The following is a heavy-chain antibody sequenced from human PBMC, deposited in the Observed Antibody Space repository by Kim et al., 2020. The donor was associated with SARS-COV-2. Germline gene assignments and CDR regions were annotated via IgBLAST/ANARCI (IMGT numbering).Heavy chain of an antibody. CDR2: IYPGDSAT. D-gene: IGHD3-16*01. CDR1: GNSFTTFW. J-gene: IGHJ4*02. CDR3: ARQNDPYFDY. V-gene: IGHV5-51*01. Sequence: GESLKISCKGSGNSFTTFWIGWVRQMPGKGLEWMGLIYPGDSATRYSPSFEGHVTMSADKSISTAYLQWSSLRASDTAIYYCARQNDPYFDYWGQGTLIIVSS.